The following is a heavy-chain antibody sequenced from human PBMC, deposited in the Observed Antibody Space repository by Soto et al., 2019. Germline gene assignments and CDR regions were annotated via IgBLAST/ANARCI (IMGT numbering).Heavy chain of an antibody. J-gene: IGHJ6*02. CDR3: ARLDGNSADYYYGMDV. V-gene: IGHV4-39*01. D-gene: IGHD6-19*01. Sequence: SETLSLTCTVSGDSITSSSFCWGWIRQPPGKGLEWIGTICYSGSTYYNPSLQSRLTISVDTPKNQFSLKLSSVTAADTAVYYCARLDGNSADYYYGMDVWGRGTTVTVSS. CDR2: ICYSGST. CDR1: GDSITSSSFC.